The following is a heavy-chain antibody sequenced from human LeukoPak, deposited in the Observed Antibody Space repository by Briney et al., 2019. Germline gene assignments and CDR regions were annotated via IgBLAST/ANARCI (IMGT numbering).Heavy chain of an antibody. V-gene: IGHV4-30-4*01. CDR1: GGSISSGDYY. D-gene: IGHD4-17*01. Sequence: PSETLSLTCTVSGGSISSGDYYRRWIRQPPGKGREWIGYICYSGSTYYNPSRKSRVTISVDTSKNQFSLKLSSVTAADTAVYYCARGLRAWYYFDYWGQGTLVTVSS. CDR3: ARGLRAWYYFDY. J-gene: IGHJ4*02. CDR2: ICYSGST.